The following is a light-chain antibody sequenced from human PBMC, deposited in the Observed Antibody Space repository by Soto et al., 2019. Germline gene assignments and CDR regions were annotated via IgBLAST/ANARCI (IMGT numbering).Light chain of an antibody. CDR1: QSVSGW. CDR3: QQYETFSGT. J-gene: IGKJ1*01. CDR2: DAS. Sequence: DIQMTQSPSTRSASVEDTVPVTCRASQSVSGWLAWYQQKPGEAPKXLIYDASALPRGVPSRFSGSGSGTKCTLTIASLQPDDVATYYCQQYETFSGTLGPGTKVDIK. V-gene: IGKV1-5*01.